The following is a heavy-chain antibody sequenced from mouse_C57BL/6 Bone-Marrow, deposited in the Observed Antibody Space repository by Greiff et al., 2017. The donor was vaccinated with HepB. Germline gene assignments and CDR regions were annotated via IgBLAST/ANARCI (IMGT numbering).Heavy chain of an antibody. Sequence: EVQLQQSGPELVKPGASVKISCKASGYTFTDYYMNWVKQSHGKSLEWIGDINPNNGGTSYNQKFKGKATLTVDKSSSTAYMELRSLTSEDSAVYYCAGLGRFDYWGQGTTLTVSS. D-gene: IGHD4-1*01. CDR2: INPNNGGT. CDR3: AGLGRFDY. V-gene: IGHV1-26*01. J-gene: IGHJ2*01. CDR1: GYTFTDYY.